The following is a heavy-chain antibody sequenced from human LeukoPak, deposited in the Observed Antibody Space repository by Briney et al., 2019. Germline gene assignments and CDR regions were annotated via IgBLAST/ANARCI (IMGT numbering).Heavy chain of an antibody. J-gene: IGHJ4*02. CDR3: ARVPTIYGVDMYYFDY. CDR1: GDSMRGHY. Sequence: SSETLSLTCSVSGDSMRGHYWTWIRQPPGKGLEWIGYIYSSGSTNYKLSLKTRVTISEDTSKNQFSLRLASVTTADTAVYYCARVPTIYGVDMYYFDYLGQGTLVTVSS. D-gene: IGHD3-3*01. CDR2: IYSSGST. V-gene: IGHV4-59*11.